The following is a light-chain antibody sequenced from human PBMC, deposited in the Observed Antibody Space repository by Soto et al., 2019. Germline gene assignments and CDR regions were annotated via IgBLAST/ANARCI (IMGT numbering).Light chain of an antibody. CDR3: QQYGSSGT. CDR1: QSVSIH. J-gene: IGKJ1*01. V-gene: IGKV3-20*01. CDR2: GAS. Sequence: EVVMTQYQATLSVSPGERATRSVRASQSVSIHLAWYQQKPGQAPRLLIYGASNRATGIPDRFSGSGSGTDFTLTISRLEPEDFAVYYCQQYGSSGTFGHGTKVAIK.